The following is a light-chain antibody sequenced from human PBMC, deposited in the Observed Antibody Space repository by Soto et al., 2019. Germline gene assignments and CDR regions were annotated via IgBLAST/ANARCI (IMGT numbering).Light chain of an antibody. CDR1: SSDVGGYKY. CDR2: EVN. Sequence: QSVLTQPPSASGSPGQSVTFSCTGTSSDVGGYKYVSWYQQHPGKAPKLMIYEVNKRPSGVPDRFSGSKSGNTASLTVSGLQADDEADYYCNSYAGSNNLVFGGGTKLTVL. J-gene: IGLJ2*01. CDR3: NSYAGSNNLV. V-gene: IGLV2-8*01.